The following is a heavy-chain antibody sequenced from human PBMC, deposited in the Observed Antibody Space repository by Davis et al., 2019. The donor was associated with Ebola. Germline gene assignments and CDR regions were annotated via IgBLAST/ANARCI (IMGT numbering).Heavy chain of an antibody. CDR3: ARDGYISGWTGIDY. V-gene: IGHV4-61*09. CDR1: GGSISSVDYY. J-gene: IGHJ4*02. Sequence: PSETLSLTCTVSGGSISSVDYYWSWIRQPAGKGLEWIGHIYISGSTNYNPSLKSRVTMSVDTSKNEFSLKLSSVTAADTAVYYCARDGYISGWTGIDYWGQGTLVTVSS. CDR2: IYISGST. D-gene: IGHD6-19*01.